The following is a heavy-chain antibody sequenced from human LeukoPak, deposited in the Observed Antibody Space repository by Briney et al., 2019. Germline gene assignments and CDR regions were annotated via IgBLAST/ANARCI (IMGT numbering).Heavy chain of an antibody. V-gene: IGHV3-21*01. CDR2: IDYDSSHI. CDR3: TRDPLRYLRVGDYDY. D-gene: IGHD3-9*01. Sequence: PGGSLRLSCAASGFTFSTSAMNWVRQVPGKGLEWVSSIDYDSSHIYYAASVRGRFTISRDNARDSVYLQMDSLRVEDTAVYYCTRDPLRYLRVGDYDYWGQGNLVAVSS. J-gene: IGHJ4*02. CDR1: GFTFSTSA.